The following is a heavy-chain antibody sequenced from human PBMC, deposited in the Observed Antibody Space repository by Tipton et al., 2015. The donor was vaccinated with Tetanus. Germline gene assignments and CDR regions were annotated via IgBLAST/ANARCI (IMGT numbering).Heavy chain of an antibody. V-gene: IGHV3-21*01. D-gene: IGHD5-24*01. Sequence: GSLRLSCAASGFTFSSFGMTWVRQAPGKGLEWVSSISDSTDYIYYADSVKGRFTISRDNARNSLFLQMNSLRVDDTAVYFCATTGRERWLPMIFDSWGRGTLVTVSS. CDR2: ISDSTDYI. J-gene: IGHJ4*01. CDR1: GFTFSSFG. CDR3: ATTGRERWLPMIFDS.